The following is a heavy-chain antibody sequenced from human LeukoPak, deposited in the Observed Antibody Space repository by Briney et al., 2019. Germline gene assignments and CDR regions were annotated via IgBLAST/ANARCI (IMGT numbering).Heavy chain of an antibody. CDR3: AKGRAGDV. D-gene: IGHD1-14*01. CDR1: GFTFSAYV. Sequence: GGSLRLSCAASGFTFSAYVMHWVRQAPGKGLEWVAFVHYDGDYKNYTDSVKGRFTISRDNSKNTLYLEMNSLTPEDTAAYYCAKGRAGDVWGKGTTVTVSS. J-gene: IGHJ6*04. CDR2: VHYDGDYK. V-gene: IGHV3-30*02.